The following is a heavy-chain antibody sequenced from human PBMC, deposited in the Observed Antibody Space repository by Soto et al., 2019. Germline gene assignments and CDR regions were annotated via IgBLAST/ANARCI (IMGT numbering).Heavy chain of an antibody. V-gene: IGHV3-15*07. CDR1: GFSFNNAW. CDR3: TTPKWLLIGENYYHALDV. CDR2: IKSSSDGGTT. Sequence: GESLKISCAASGFSFNNAWMNWVRQAPGKGLEWVGRIKSSSDGGTTDYAAPVKGRFTISRDDSKNTLYLQMNSLKTEDTAVYYCTTPKWLLIGENYYHALDVWGQGTTVTVSS. D-gene: IGHD3-22*01. J-gene: IGHJ6*02.